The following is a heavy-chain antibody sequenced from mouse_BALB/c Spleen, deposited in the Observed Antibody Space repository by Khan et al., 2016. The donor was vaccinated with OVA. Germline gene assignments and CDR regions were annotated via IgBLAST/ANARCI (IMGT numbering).Heavy chain of an antibody. J-gene: IGHJ2*01. V-gene: IGHV1-9*01. CDR3: ARPYYEDY. CDR1: GYAFRSYW. Sequence: QVQLQQSGAELMKPGASVKISCTATGYAFRSYWIEWVKQRPGHGLEWVGEILPGTGNTNYNEKFEGKATFTADPSSNTAYLQLSSLTSEDSAVYYCARPYYEDYWGQGTTLTVSS. CDR2: ILPGTGNT. D-gene: IGHD2-10*01.